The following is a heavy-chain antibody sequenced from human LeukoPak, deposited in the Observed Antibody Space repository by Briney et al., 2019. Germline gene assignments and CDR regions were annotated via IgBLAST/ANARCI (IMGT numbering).Heavy chain of an antibody. CDR2: ISYDGSNE. CDR1: GISLNRFA. CDR3: AQGGSEIYYFYHGMDV. Sequence: GGSLRLSCTASGISLNRFAIHWARQAPGKGLEWVTVISYDGSNEYYTDSVRGRFTISRDNSKNTVYLQMNSLRVEDTAVYYCAQGGSEIYYFYHGMDVWGRGTTVTVSS. V-gene: IGHV3-30*18. D-gene: IGHD1-14*01. J-gene: IGHJ6*02.